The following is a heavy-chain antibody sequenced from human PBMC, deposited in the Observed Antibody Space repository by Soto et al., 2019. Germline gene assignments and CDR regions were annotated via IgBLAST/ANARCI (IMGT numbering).Heavy chain of an antibody. D-gene: IGHD3-3*01. CDR2: ISLSGGNT. CDR3: ADGGEWSFNFVY. J-gene: IGHJ4*02. V-gene: IGHV3-23*01. CDR1: VFTVSSYA. Sequence: GGSLRLCCAASVFTVSSYAMSWVRQAPGKGLEWVSGISLSGGNTYYADSVKGRFTISRDNSKNTLYLQMNNLRAEDTAVYYCADGGEWSFNFVYWGQGTQVTVSS.